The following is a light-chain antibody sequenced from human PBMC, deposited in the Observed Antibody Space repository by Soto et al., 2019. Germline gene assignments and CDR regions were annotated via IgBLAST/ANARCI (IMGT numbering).Light chain of an antibody. CDR1: QSIGSS. V-gene: IGKV3-11*01. CDR3: QQRTNWPDT. CDR2: GSY. Sequence: EIVLTQSPDTLSLSPGERATLSCRASQSIGSSLAWYQQKPGQAPRLLMYGSYHRATGIPARFSGSGSGTDFTLTISSLEPEYFAVYYCQQRTNWPDTFGQGTRLEIK. J-gene: IGKJ5*01.